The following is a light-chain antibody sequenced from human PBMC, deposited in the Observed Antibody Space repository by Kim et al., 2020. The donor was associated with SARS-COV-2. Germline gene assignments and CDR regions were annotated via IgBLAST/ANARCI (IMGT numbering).Light chain of an antibody. J-gene: IGKJ2*01. CDR1: QGIRKD. CDR2: SAS. V-gene: IGKV1-17*01. CDR3: LQHNSYPRYT. Sequence: DIQMTQSPSSLSASVGDRVTITCRASQGIRKDLAWYQQKPGKVPKRLIYSASNLETGVPSRFSGSGSGTDFSLTISSLQPEDFASYYCLQHNSYPRYTFGQGTKVDIK.